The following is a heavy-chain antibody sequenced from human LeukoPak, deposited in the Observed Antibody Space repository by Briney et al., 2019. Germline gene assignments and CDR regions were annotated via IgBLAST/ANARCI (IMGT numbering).Heavy chain of an antibody. CDR3: ARGGVCSSACYSIYYYFWDMVV. V-gene: IGHV4-59*01. Sequence: PSETLSLTCSVSDDSITMYYWIWIRQPPGKGLEWIGYFYHTGSTKFNPSLNGRVSISRDTSKNLFSLTMRSVTAADTAVYFCARGGVCSSACYSIYYYFWDMVVVGRGPPSPSP. J-gene: IGHJ6*03. D-gene: IGHD2-8*01. CDR1: DDSITMYY. CDR2: FYHTGST.